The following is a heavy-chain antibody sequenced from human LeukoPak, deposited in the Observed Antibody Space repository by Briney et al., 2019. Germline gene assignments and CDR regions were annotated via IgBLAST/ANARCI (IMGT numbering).Heavy chain of an antibody. Sequence: SETLSLTCTVSGGSISSSSYYWSWIRQPPGKGLEWIGFSYYNGNTNYNPSLKSRVTISVDMSKNQFSLSLRSVTAADTAVYYCARGALLWLGAKMEYYFDYWGQGTPLTVSS. CDR2: SYYNGNT. V-gene: IGHV4-61*01. CDR3: ARGALLWLGAKMEYYFDY. D-gene: IGHD3-10*01. CDR1: GGSISSSSYY. J-gene: IGHJ4*02.